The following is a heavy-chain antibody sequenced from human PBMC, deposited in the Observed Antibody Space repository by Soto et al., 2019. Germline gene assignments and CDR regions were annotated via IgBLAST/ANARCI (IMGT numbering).Heavy chain of an antibody. J-gene: IGHJ4*02. CDR2: ISYDGSNK. CDR1: GFTFSSYA. D-gene: IGHD5-12*01. CDR3: ARSSLFGGGYDSYYFDY. Sequence: PGGSLRLSCAASGFTFSSYAMHWVRQAPGKGLEWVAVISYDGSNKYYADSVKGRFTISRDNSKNTLYLQMNSLRAEDTAVYYCARSSLFGGGYDSYYFDYWGQGTLVTVSS. V-gene: IGHV3-30-3*01.